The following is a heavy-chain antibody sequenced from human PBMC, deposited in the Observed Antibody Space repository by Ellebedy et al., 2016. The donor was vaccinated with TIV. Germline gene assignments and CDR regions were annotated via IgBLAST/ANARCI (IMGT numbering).Heavy chain of an antibody. Sequence: GGSLRLSCAASGFTFSDYAMNWVRQAPGKGLEWVSGITTGGATNYAGSVKGRFTISRENAKNSLYLQMNSLRAEDTAVYYCARDSEIEPIGYWGQGTLVTVSS. V-gene: IGHV3-13*01. CDR3: ARDSEIEPIGY. J-gene: IGHJ4*02. CDR1: GFTFSDYA. D-gene: IGHD1-26*01. CDR2: ITTGGAT.